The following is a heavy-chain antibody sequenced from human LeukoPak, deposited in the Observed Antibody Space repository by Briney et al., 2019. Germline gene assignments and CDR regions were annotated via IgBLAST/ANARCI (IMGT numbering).Heavy chain of an antibody. CDR1: GGPISSSY. D-gene: IGHD3/OR15-3a*01. CDR3: ARLGPYPHNWFDP. Sequence: SSETLSLTCTVSGGPISSSYWSWIRQPPGKGLEWIGFIYYSGNTNYNPSLKSRVTISVDTSKNQFSLKLSSVTAADTAVYYCARLGPYPHNWFDPWGQGTLVTVSS. V-gene: IGHV4-59*01. CDR2: IYYSGNT. J-gene: IGHJ5*02.